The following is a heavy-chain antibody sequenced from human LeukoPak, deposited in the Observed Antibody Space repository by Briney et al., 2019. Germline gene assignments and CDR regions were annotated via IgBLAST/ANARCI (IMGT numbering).Heavy chain of an antibody. CDR1: GFTFSSYG. CDR2: ISYDGSNK. Sequence: GGSLRLSCAASGFTFSSYGMHWVRQAPGKGLEWVAVISYDGSNKYYADSVKGRFTISRDNSKNTLYLQMNSLRAEDTAVYYCAKGLGYCSSTSCYGEGGYWGQGTLVTVSS. J-gene: IGHJ4*02. V-gene: IGHV3-30*18. CDR3: AKGLGYCSSTSCYGEGGY. D-gene: IGHD2-2*01.